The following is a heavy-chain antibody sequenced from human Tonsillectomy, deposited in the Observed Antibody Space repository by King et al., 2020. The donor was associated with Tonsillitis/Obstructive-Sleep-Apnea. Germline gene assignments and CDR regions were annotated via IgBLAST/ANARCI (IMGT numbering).Heavy chain of an antibody. Sequence: QVQLVESGADVKKPGALVKVSCKASGYTFIGYYIHWVRQAPRQGLEWMGWINPNSGGTNYAHQFQVWVTMTRDTSLSTAYRELSRLRTDDTAVYYCARGSVHQMLNLYNWFDPWGQGTLVTVSS. V-gene: IGHV1-2*04. CDR3: ARGSVHQMLNLYNWFDP. CDR1: GYTFIGYY. D-gene: IGHD2-2*02. CDR2: INPNSGGT. J-gene: IGHJ5*02.